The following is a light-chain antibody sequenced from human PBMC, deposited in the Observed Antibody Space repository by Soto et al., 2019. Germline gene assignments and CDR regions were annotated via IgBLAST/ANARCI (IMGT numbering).Light chain of an antibody. V-gene: IGKV3-20*01. CDR1: QSVSSSY. J-gene: IGKJ1*01. CDR2: GAS. Sequence: EIVLTHSPGTLSLSPGERATLSCGASQSVSSSYLAWYQQKPGQAPRLLIYGASSRATGIPDRFSGSGSGTDFTLTISRLEPEDFAVYYCQQYGSSPQTFGQGTKVEIK. CDR3: QQYGSSPQT.